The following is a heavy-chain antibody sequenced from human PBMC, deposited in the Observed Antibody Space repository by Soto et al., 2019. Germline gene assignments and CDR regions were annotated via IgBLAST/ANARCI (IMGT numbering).Heavy chain of an antibody. Sequence: GGSLRLSCAASGFTFSDHYMDWVRQAPGKGLEWVGRTRNKANSYTTEYAASVKGRFTISRDDSKNSLYLQMHSLKTEDTAVYYCARGPRVVVTKGWIWFDPWGQGTLVTVSS. CDR1: GFTFSDHY. CDR3: ARGPRVVVTKGWIWFDP. V-gene: IGHV3-72*01. CDR2: TRNKANSYTT. J-gene: IGHJ5*02. D-gene: IGHD3-22*01.